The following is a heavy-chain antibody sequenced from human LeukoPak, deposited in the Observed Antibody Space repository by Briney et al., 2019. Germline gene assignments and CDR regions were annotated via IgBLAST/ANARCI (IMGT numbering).Heavy chain of an antibody. CDR2: MNPNSGNT. V-gene: IGHV1-8*01. Sequence: GASVKVSCKASGYTFTSYDINWVRQATGQGLEWMGWMNPNSGNTGYAQKFQGRVTMTRNTSISTAYMELSSLRSEDTAVYYCARSSMGATTFGLDSWGPGTLVTVSS. J-gene: IGHJ4*02. D-gene: IGHD1-26*01. CDR1: GYTFTSYD. CDR3: ARSSMGATTFGLDS.